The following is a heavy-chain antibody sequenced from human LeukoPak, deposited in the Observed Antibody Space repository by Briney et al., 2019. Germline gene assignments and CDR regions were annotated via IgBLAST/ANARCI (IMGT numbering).Heavy chain of an antibody. CDR3: ARDWNYVLPEYYFDY. V-gene: IGHV1-2*02. J-gene: IGHJ4*02. CDR1: GYTFTGYY. CDR2: INPNSGGT. Sequence: ASVKVSCKASGYTFTGYYMHWARQAPGQGLEWMGWINPNSGGTNYAQKFQGRVTMTRDTSISTAYMELSRLRSDDTAVYYCARDWNYVLPEYYFDYWGQGTLVTVSS. D-gene: IGHD1-7*01.